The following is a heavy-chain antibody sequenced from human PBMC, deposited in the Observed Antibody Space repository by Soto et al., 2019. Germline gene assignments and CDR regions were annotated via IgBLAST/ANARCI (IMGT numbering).Heavy chain of an antibody. Sequence: ASVKVSCKASGYTFTSYDINWVRQATGQGLEWMGWMNPNSGNTGYAQKFQGRVTMTRNTSISTAYMELSSLRSEDTAVYYCARGADIVVVPVTSWNPYPYYYYYGMDVWGQGTTVTVSS. V-gene: IGHV1-8*01. CDR1: GYTFTSYD. D-gene: IGHD2-2*01. CDR3: ARGADIVVVPVTSWNPYPYYYYYGMDV. J-gene: IGHJ6*02. CDR2: MNPNSGNT.